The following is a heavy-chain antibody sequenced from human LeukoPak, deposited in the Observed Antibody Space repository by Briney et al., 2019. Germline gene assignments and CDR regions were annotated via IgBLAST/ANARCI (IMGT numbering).Heavy chain of an antibody. Sequence: GGSLRLSCTTSGYNFNNAWMNWARQAPGKGLEWVASINHNGNVNYYVDSVKGRFTISRDNAKNSLYLQMSNLRAEDTAVYFCARGGGLDVWGQGATVTVSS. D-gene: IGHD3-16*01. V-gene: IGHV3-7*03. J-gene: IGHJ6*02. CDR1: GYNFNNAW. CDR2: INHNGNVN. CDR3: ARGGGLDV.